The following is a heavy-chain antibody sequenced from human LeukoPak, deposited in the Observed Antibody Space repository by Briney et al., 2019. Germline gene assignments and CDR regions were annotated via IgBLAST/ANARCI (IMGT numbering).Heavy chain of an antibody. Sequence: ASVKVSCKASGYTFTSYAMNWVRQAPGQGLEWMGWINTNTGNPTYAQGFTGRFVFPLDTSVSTAYLQISSLKAEDTAVYYCARDRPYTYYDILTGYFYEYYFDYWGQGTLVTVSS. CDR1: GYTFTSYA. CDR2: INTNTGNP. J-gene: IGHJ4*02. D-gene: IGHD3-9*01. V-gene: IGHV7-4-1*02. CDR3: ARDRPYTYYDILTGYFYEYYFDY.